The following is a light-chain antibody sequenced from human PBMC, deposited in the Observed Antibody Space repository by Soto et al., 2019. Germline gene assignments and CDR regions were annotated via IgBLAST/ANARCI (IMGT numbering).Light chain of an antibody. CDR2: RNN. CDR1: SYNIGNNY. CDR3: AAWDDSLSGVV. Sequence: QSLLTQPPSASGTPGQRVTISCSGSSYNIGNNYVHWYQQLPGTAPKLLIYRNNQRPSGVPDRVSGSKSGTSASLAISGLRSEDEADYYCAAWDDSLSGVVFGGGTKLTVL. J-gene: IGLJ2*01. V-gene: IGLV1-47*01.